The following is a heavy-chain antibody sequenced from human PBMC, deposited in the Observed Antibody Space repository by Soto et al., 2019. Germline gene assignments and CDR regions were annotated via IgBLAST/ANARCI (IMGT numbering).Heavy chain of an antibody. CDR1: GGSINSGGYY. CDR3: ARGYRQSGYSSSWVCDY. V-gene: IGHV4-31*03. CDR2: IFYSGST. Sequence: QVQLQESGPELVKPSQTLSLICTVSGGSINSGGYYWNWIRQHPGKGLEWIGYIFYSGSTYYNPFLRSRVTRSADTSENQFSLNLSSVTAADTAVYFWARGYRQSGYSSSWVCDYWGQGTLVNVSS. D-gene: IGHD6-13*01. J-gene: IGHJ4*02.